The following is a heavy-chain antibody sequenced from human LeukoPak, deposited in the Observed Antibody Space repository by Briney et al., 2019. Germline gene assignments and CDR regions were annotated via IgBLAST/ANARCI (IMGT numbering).Heavy chain of an antibody. CDR2: ISYDGSNK. Sequence: PGGSLRLSCAASGFTFSSYGMHWVRQAPGKGLEWVAVISYDGSNKYYADSGKGRFTISRDNSKNTLYLQMNSLRGEGTAVYYCAKAFRGGVGMDVWGQGTTVTVSS. CDR3: AKAFRGGVGMDV. J-gene: IGHJ6*02. D-gene: IGHD3-16*01. V-gene: IGHV3-30*18. CDR1: GFTFSSYG.